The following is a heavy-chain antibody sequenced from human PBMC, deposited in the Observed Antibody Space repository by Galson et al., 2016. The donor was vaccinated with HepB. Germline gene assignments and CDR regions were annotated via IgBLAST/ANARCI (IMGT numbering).Heavy chain of an antibody. CDR3: AHSGISDGMDV. D-gene: IGHD3-10*01. CDR2: IYWDDDK. Sequence: PALVKPTQTLTLTCTFSGFSLRSNGLGVAWIRQAPGKALEWLALIYWDDDKRYSPSLSSRLALTADTSKNQVVLTMTNMDPADTATYWCAHSGISDGMDVWGQGTTVAVSS. V-gene: IGHV2-5*02. CDR1: GFSLRSNGLG. J-gene: IGHJ6*02.